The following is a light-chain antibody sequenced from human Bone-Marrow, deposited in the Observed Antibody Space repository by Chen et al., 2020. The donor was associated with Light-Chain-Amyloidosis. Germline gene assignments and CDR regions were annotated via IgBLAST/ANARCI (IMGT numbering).Light chain of an antibody. CDR2: DDS. CDR3: QVWDRSSDRPV. V-gene: IGLV3-21*02. Sequence: SYALTQPSSLSGAPGQTATIACGGNNIGSKSVHWYQQTPGQAPLLVVYDDSDRPSGIPEGLSGSNSGNTATLTISRVEAGDEADYYCQVWDRSSDRPVFGGGTKLTVL. CDR1: NIGSKS. J-gene: IGLJ3*02.